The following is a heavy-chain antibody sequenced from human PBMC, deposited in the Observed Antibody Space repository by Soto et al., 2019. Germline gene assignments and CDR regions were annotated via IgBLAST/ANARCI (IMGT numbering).Heavy chain of an antibody. Sequence: SETLSLTCTVSGGSVSSASYSWNWLRQPPGKGLEWIGYIYYTGNTNYNPSLKSRVNISVDTSKNQFSLTLTSVTAADTPVYYGARDMRGDSRSFDYWGQGILVTVSS. CDR2: IYYTGNT. CDR1: GGSVSSASYS. V-gene: IGHV4-61*01. J-gene: IGHJ4*02. CDR3: ARDMRGDSRSFDY. D-gene: IGHD5-18*01.